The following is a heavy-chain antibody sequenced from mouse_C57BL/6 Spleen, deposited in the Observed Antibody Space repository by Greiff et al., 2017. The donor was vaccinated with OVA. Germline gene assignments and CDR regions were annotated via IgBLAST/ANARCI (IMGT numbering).Heavy chain of an antibody. Sequence: QVQLQQPGAELVMPGASVKLSCKASGYTFTSYWMHWVKQRPGQGLEWIGEIDPSDSYTNYNQKFKGKSTLTVDKSSSTAYMQLSSLTSEDSAVYYCARYYGSSHYYAVDGWGQGTTVTVSS. V-gene: IGHV1-69*01. D-gene: IGHD1-1*01. CDR1: GYTFTSYW. CDR3: ARYYGSSHYYAVDG. J-gene: IGHJ4*01. CDR2: IDPSDSYT.